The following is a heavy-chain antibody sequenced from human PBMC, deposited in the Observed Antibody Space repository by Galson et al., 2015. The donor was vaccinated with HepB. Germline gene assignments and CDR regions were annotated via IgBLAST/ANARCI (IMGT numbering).Heavy chain of an antibody. J-gene: IGHJ5*02. D-gene: IGHD6-19*01. CDR1: GFTFDDYT. CDR3: AKDLRKGYSSGWFDP. Sequence: SLRLSCAASGFTFDDYTMHWVRQAPGKGLEWVSLISWDGGSTYYADSVKGRFTISRDNSKNSLYLQMNSLRTEDTALYYCAKDLRKGYSSGWFDPWGQGTLVTVSS. V-gene: IGHV3-43*01. CDR2: ISWDGGST.